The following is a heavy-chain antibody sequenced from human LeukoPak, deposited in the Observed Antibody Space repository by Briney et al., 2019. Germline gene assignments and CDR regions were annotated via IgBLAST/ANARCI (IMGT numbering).Heavy chain of an antibody. D-gene: IGHD2-2*03. CDR2: MNPNSGNT. CDR3: ARRVDIVVVPATTDYYYYLDV. V-gene: IGHV1-8*01. CDR1: GHTFTSYD. Sequence: ASVKVSCKASGHTFTSYDINWVRQATGQGLEWMGWMNPNSGNTGYAQKFQGRVTMTRNTSISTAYMELSSLRSEDTAVYYCARRVDIVVVPATTDYYYYLDVWGKGTTVTVSS. J-gene: IGHJ6*03.